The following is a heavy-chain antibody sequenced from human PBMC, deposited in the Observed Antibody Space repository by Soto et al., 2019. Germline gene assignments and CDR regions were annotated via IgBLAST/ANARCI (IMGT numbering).Heavy chain of an antibody. V-gene: IGHV3-23*01. CDR3: AKGGDGVVVAAAFEYFQH. Sequence: EVQLLESGGGLVQPGGSLRLSCAASGFTFSSYAMSWVRQAPGKGLGWVSAISGSGGSTYYADSVKGRFTISRDNTKNAVYRQMNGLRAEGTAVYDCAKGGDGVVVAAAFEYFQHWGQGTLVTVSS. CDR1: GFTFSSYA. CDR2: ISGSGGST. D-gene: IGHD2-15*01. J-gene: IGHJ1*01.